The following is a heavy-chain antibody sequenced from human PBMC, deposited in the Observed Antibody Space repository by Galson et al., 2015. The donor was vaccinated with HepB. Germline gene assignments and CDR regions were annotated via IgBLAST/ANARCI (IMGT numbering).Heavy chain of an antibody. D-gene: IGHD3-22*01. CDR1: GYTFTSYA. Sequence: QSGAEVKKPGASVKVSCKASGYTFTSYAMNWVRQAPGQGLEWMGWINTNTGNPTYAQGFTGRFVFSLDTSVSTAYLQISSLKAEDTAVYYCARGPGDYDSSGYTYYYYYGMDVWGQGTTVTVSS. CDR2: INTNTGNP. CDR3: ARGPGDYDSSGYTYYYYYGMDV. J-gene: IGHJ6*02. V-gene: IGHV7-4-1*02.